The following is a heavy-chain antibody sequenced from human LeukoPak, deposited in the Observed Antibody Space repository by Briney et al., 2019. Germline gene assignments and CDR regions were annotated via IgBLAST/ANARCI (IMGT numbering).Heavy chain of an antibody. V-gene: IGHV3-64*01. CDR1: GFTFSSYA. CDR2: ISSNGGIT. D-gene: IGHD2-2*01. Sequence: GGSLRLSCAASGFTFSSYAMHWVRQAPGKGLEYVSAISSNGGITYYANSVKGRFTISRDNSKNTLYLQIGSLRAEDMAVYYCARGGSGYCSSTSCFGFDYWGQGTLVTVSS. CDR3: ARGGSGYCSSTSCFGFDY. J-gene: IGHJ4*02.